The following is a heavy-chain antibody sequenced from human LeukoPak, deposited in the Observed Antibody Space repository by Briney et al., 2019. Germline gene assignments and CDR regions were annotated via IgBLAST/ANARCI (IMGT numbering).Heavy chain of an antibody. CDR2: ISYDGSNK. CDR3: ARGSYGSEDPGIDY. V-gene: IGHV3-30*01. D-gene: IGHD3-10*01. Sequence: GGSLRLSCAASGFTFGSYAMHWVRQAPGKGLEWVAVISYDGSNKYYADSVKGRFTISRDNSKNTLYLQMNSLRAEDTAVYYCARGSYGSEDPGIDYWGQGTLVTVSS. J-gene: IGHJ4*02. CDR1: GFTFGSYA.